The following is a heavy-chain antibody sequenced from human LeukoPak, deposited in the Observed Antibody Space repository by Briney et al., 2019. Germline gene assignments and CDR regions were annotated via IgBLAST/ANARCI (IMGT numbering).Heavy chain of an antibody. Sequence: SETLSLTCTVSGGSISSYYRSWIRQPAGKGLEWIGRIYTSGSTNYNPSLKSRVTMSVDTSKNQFSLKLSSVTAADTAVYYCARDLKGADIVVVPAEIWGQGTLVTVSS. CDR1: GGSISSYY. V-gene: IGHV4-4*07. CDR2: IYTSGST. J-gene: IGHJ4*02. D-gene: IGHD2-2*01. CDR3: ARDLKGADIVVVPAEI.